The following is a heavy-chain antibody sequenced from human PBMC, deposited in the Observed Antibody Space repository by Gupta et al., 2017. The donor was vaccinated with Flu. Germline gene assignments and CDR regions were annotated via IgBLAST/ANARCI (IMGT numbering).Heavy chain of an antibody. CDR3: AKVRAGATRPVYYFDY. CDR2: ISGSGGST. CDR1: GFTFSSYA. Sequence: EVQLLESGGGLVQPGGSLRLSCAASGFTFSSYAMSWVRQAPGKGLEWVSAISGSGGSTYYADSVKGRFTISRDNSKNTLYLQMNSLRAEDTAVYYCAKVRAGATRPVYYFDYWGQGTLVTVSS. D-gene: IGHD1-26*01. V-gene: IGHV3-23*01. J-gene: IGHJ4*02.